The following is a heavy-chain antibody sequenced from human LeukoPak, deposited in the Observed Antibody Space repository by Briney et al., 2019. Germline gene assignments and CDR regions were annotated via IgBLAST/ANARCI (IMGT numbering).Heavy chain of an antibody. CDR2: VSSHGNDG. CDR3: TRDAYNFNDFDY. CDR1: GFTFSNYA. V-gene: IGHV3-30*17. Sequence: GGSLRLSCAVSGFTFSNYAMHWVRQPPGKRLEWVAVVSSHGNDGYYADSVRGRFTISRDNSKNTLYLQIDSLRLEDTAIYYCTRDAYNFNDFDYWGQGTLVTVSS. D-gene: IGHD5-24*01. J-gene: IGHJ4*02.